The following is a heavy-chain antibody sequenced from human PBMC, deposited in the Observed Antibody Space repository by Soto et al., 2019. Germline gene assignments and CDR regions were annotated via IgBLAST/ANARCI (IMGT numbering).Heavy chain of an antibody. V-gene: IGHV1-58*01. CDR3: AAPPGVVTPWDAFDI. J-gene: IGHJ3*02. CDR2: IVVGSGNT. D-gene: IGHD2-21*02. Sequence: GASVKVYCKASGFTFTSSAVQWVRQARGQRLEWIGWIVVGSGNTNYAQKFQERVTITRDMSTSTAYMELSSLRSEDTAVYYCAAPPGVVTPWDAFDIWGQGTMVTVSS. CDR1: GFTFTSSA.